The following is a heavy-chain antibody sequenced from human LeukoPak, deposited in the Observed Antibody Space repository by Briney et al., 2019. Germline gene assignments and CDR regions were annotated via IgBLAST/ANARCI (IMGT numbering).Heavy chain of an antibody. CDR2: ISGTTSGT. J-gene: IGHJ3*02. V-gene: IGHV3-23*01. CDR1: GFTFSTCA. Sequence: PGGSLRLSCAASGFTFSTCAMSWVRQAPGKGLEWVSGISGTTSGTYYADSVKGRFTISKDNAKNTVYLQMNSLRAEDTAVYYCARYHEGYCSGGSCYGGYAFDIWGQGTMVTVSS. D-gene: IGHD2-15*01. CDR3: ARYHEGYCSGGSCYGGYAFDI.